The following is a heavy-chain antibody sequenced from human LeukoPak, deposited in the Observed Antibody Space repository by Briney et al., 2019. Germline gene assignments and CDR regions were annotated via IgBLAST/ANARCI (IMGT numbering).Heavy chain of an antibody. D-gene: IGHD5-18*01. J-gene: IGHJ3*02. CDR2: IYYSGST. CDR3: ARGRRIQLWLRAPAFDI. Sequence: PSETLSLTCTVSGGSISSYYWSWIRQPPGKGLEWIGYIYYSGSTNYNPSLKSRVTISADTSKNQFSLKLSSVTAADTAVYYCARGRRIQLWLRAPAFDIWGQGTMVTVSS. V-gene: IGHV4-59*01. CDR1: GGSISSYY.